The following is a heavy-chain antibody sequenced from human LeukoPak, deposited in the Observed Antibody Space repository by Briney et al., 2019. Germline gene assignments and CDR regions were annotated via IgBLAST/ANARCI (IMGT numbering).Heavy chain of an antibody. D-gene: IGHD4-17*01. CDR1: GYAFTGYY. Sequence: ASVTVSCTASGYAFTGYYMHWVRQAPGQGLEWMGWINPNSGGTNYAQKFQGWVTMTRDTSISTAYMELSRLRSDDTAVYYCARDKRDGYYGMDVWGQGTTVTVSS. J-gene: IGHJ6*02. CDR3: ARDKRDGYYGMDV. CDR2: INPNSGGT. V-gene: IGHV1-2*04.